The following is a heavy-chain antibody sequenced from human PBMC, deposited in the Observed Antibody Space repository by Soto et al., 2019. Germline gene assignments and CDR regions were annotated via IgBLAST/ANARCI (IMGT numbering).Heavy chain of an antibody. CDR3: ARDFDWLLGRDYYYYYGMDV. CDR1: GYTFTSYG. Sequence: ASVKVSCKASGYTFTSYGISWVRQAPGQGLEWMGWISAYNGNTNYAQKLQGRVTMTTDTSTSTAYMELRSLRSDDTAVYYCARDFDWLLGRDYYYYYGMDVWGQGTTVTVSS. D-gene: IGHD3-9*01. V-gene: IGHV1-18*01. J-gene: IGHJ6*02. CDR2: ISAYNGNT.